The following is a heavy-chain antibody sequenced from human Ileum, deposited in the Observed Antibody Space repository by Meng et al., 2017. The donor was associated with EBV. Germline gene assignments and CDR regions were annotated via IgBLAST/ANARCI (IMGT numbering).Heavy chain of an antibody. CDR1: GFTFSQNG. CDR3: ARWDGSGTKYLGN. CDR2: VSNDGSYK. Sequence: QVQLVESGGGVVPPGRSLRSSCAASGFTFSQNGMHWVRQAPGKGLEWVAAVSNDGSYKYHADSVKGRFTSSKDNSENTLYLHMDSLRPEDTAVYYCARWDGSGTKYLGNWGQGTLVTVSS. V-gene: IGHV3-30*03. J-gene: IGHJ4*02. D-gene: IGHD3-10*01.